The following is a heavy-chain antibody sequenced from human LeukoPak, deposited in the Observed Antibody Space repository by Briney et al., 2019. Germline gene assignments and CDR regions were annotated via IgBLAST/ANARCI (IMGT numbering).Heavy chain of an antibody. CDR1: GFTFSSYA. CDR2: ISGSGGST. CDR3: AKDPRVGSRVATPCH. V-gene: IGHV3-23*01. D-gene: IGHD5-24*01. J-gene: IGHJ4*02. Sequence: PGGSLRLSCAASGFTFSSYAMSWVRLAPGKGLEWVSAISGSGGSTYYADSVKGRFTISRDNSKSTLFLQMNSLRAEDTAVYYCAKDPRVGSRVATPCHRGQGTLVTVSS.